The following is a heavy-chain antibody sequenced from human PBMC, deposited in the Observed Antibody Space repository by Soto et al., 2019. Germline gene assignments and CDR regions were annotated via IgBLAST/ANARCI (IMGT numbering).Heavy chain of an antibody. CDR1: GFTFSNYW. CDR2: IKQDGTEK. CDR3: SRGGRSGDY. Sequence: EAQVVESGGGVVQPGGSLRLSCEASGFTFSNYWMSWVRQAPGKGLEWVANIKQDGTEKYYVDAVKGRFTISRDNAKNSLYLQMNSLRAEDTAVYYCSRGGRSGDYWGQGTLVTVSS. D-gene: IGHD3-10*01. J-gene: IGHJ4*02. V-gene: IGHV3-7*01.